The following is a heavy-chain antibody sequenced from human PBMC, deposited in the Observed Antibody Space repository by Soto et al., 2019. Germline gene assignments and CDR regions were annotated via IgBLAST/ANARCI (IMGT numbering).Heavy chain of an antibody. CDR2: ISGSGGST. V-gene: IGHV3-23*01. Sequence: PGGSLRLSCAASGFTFSSYAMSWVRQAPGKGLEWVSAISGSGGSTYYADSVKGRFTISRDNSKNTLYLQMNSLRAEDTAVYYCAKGKDEYSYYYYGMDVWGQGTTVTVSS. CDR1: GFTFSSYA. D-gene: IGHD5-18*01. J-gene: IGHJ6*02. CDR3: AKGKDEYSYYYYGMDV.